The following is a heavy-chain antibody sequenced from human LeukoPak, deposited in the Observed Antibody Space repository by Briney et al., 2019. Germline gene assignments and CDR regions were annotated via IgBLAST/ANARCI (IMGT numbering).Heavy chain of an antibody. D-gene: IGHD3-10*01. V-gene: IGHV1-69*05. Sequence: SVKVSCKASGGTFSSYAISWVRQAPGQGLEWMGGIIPIFGTANYAQKFQGRVTITTDESTSTAYMELSSLRSEDTAMYYCARTRGSGSYQDYFDYWGQGTLVTVSS. CDR3: ARTRGSGSYQDYFDY. J-gene: IGHJ4*02. CDR1: GGTFSSYA. CDR2: IIPIFGTA.